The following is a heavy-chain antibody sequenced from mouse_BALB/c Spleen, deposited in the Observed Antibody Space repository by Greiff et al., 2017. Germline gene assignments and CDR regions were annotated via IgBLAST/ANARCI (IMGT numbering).Heavy chain of an antibody. V-gene: IGHV1-42*01. J-gene: IGHJ4*01. CDR3: ARGYGS. CDR1: GYSFTDYY. CDR2: INPSTGGT. D-gene: IGHD1-1*02. Sequence: VQLKQSGPELVKPGASVKLSCKASGYSFTDYYMHWVKQSPEQSFEWIGEINPSTGGTSYNQKFKGKATLTVDKSSSTPYMQLKSLTSEDSAVYYCARGYGSWGQGTSVTVSS.